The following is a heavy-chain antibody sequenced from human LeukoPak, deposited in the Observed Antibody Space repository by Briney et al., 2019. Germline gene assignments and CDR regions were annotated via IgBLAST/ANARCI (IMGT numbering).Heavy chain of an antibody. Sequence: ASMKVSCKASGYTFTSYHMHWVRQAPGQGLEWMGLINLSGGSTTYAQRFQGRVTLTRDTSTSTVYMELSSLRSEDTAVYYCARDYVDDIPMIKDYWGQGTLVTVSS. CDR2: INLSGGST. J-gene: IGHJ4*02. V-gene: IGHV1-46*01. D-gene: IGHD2-8*01. CDR1: GYTFTSYH. CDR3: ARDYVDDIPMIKDY.